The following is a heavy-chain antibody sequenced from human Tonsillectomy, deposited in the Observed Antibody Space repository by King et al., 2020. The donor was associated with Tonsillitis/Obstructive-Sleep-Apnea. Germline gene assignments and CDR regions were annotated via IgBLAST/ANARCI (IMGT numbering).Heavy chain of an antibody. V-gene: IGHV4-59*08. D-gene: IGHD3-9*01. J-gene: IGHJ3*02. Sequence: QLQESGPGLVKPSETLSLTCTVSGGSISSYYWTWIRQPPGKGLEWNGYLYYSGSTNYNPSLKSRVTISVDTSKNQFSLKLSSVTAADTAVYYCARAYYDILTGYLDDAFDIWGQGTMVTVSS. CDR1: GGSISSYY. CDR2: LYYSGST. CDR3: ARAYYDILTGYLDDAFDI.